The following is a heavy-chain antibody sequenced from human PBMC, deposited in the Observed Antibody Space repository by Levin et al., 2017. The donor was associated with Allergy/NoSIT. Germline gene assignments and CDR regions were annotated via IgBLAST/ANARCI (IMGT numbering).Heavy chain of an antibody. CDR3: AIDLYNDDSVFGY. CDR1: RYIFSDYF. D-gene: IGHD3-22*01. CDR2: INPHSGDT. J-gene: IGHJ4*02. Sequence: AASVKVSCKASRYIFSDYFIHWVRQAPGQGLEWMGWINPHSGDTKYAQEFQGRVTMTRDTSISTAYMELTRLTSDDTAVYYCAIDLYNDDSVFGYWGQGTLVNVFS. V-gene: IGHV1-2*02.